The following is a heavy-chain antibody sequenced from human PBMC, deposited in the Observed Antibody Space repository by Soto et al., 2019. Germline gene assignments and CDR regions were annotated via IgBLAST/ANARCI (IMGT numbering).Heavy chain of an antibody. Sequence: ASVKVSCKASGYTFTSYGISWVRQAPGQGLEWMGWISAYNGNTNYAQKLQGRVTMTTDTSTSTAYMELRGLRSDDTAVYYCARGLGYCSGGSCSYFDYWGQGTLVTVS. CDR2: ISAYNGNT. CDR1: GYTFTSYG. D-gene: IGHD2-15*01. J-gene: IGHJ4*02. CDR3: ARGLGYCSGGSCSYFDY. V-gene: IGHV1-18*04.